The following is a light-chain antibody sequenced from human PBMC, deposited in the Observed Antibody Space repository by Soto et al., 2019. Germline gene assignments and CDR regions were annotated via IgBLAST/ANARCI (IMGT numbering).Light chain of an antibody. J-gene: IGKJ1*01. Sequence: EIVLMQSPGTLSLSPGERATLSCRASQSVNSAYVAWYQQNPGQAPRVLIYGASTRATGIPHRFSGSGSGTDFSLTISRLEPEDSAMYYCQLYGSSPTWAFGQGTKV. V-gene: IGKV3-20*01. CDR1: QSVNSAY. CDR3: QLYGSSPTWA. CDR2: GAS.